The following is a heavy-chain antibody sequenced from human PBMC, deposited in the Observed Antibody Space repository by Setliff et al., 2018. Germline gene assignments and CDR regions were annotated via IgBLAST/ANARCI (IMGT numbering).Heavy chain of an antibody. CDR3: ARDVTGTYNGRLEY. D-gene: IGHD1-1*01. J-gene: IGHJ4*02. V-gene: IGHV1-46*02. Sequence: ASVKVSCKASGYIFNSYVHWVRQAPGQGLEWMGLIKPGIDTATYAQKFQGRVTMTRDTSAKIVFMELNGLRSDDTAVYYCARDVTGTYNGRLEYWGLGTLVTVSS. CDR2: IKPGIDTA. CDR1: GYIFNSY.